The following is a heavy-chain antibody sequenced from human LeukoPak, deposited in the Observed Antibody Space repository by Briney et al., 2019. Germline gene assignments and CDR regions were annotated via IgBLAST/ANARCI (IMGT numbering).Heavy chain of an antibody. CDR2: ISSSSTYM. J-gene: IGHJ4*02. CDR1: GFTFSSYN. V-gene: IGHV3-21*01. CDR3: ARGATRIDY. Sequence: GGSLRLSCAASGFTFSSYNMNWVRQAPGKGLEWVSSISSSSTYMYYADSVKGRFTISRDNAKDSLYLQMNSLRGEDTAVYYCARGATRIDYWGQGTLVTVSS. D-gene: IGHD1-26*01.